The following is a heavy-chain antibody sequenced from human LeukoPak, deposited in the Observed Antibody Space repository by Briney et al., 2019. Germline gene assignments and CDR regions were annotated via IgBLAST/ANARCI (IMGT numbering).Heavy chain of an antibody. Sequence: GGSLRLSCAASGFSFSNYWMYWVRQAPGKGLVWVSRVNSDGSSTSYADSVKGRFTISRDNAKNTLYLQMNSLRAEDTAVYYCARDPEQLIVGATGVDYWGQGTLVTVSS. CDR3: ARDPEQLIVGATGVDY. J-gene: IGHJ4*02. CDR2: VNSDGSST. V-gene: IGHV3-74*01. D-gene: IGHD1-26*01. CDR1: GFSFSNYW.